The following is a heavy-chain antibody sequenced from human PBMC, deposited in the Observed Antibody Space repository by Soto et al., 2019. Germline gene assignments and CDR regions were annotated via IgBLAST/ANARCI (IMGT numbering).Heavy chain of an antibody. Sequence: QVQLVQSGAELKKPGASVKVSCTASGYTFPSHGISWVRQAPGQGLEWMGWISTYNGNTNYAQKFQDRVTLTKDTSTSTVYMEMRSVRSDETAVYYCARDGEDEEGAENYASGSGADHWGQGNLVTVSS. V-gene: IGHV1-18*04. CDR2: ISTYNGNT. CDR3: ARDGEDEEGAENYASGSGADH. CDR1: GYTFPSHG. J-gene: IGHJ4*02. D-gene: IGHD3-10*01.